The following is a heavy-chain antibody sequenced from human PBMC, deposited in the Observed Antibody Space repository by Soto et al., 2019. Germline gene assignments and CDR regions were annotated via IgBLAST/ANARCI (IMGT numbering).Heavy chain of an antibody. J-gene: IGHJ5*02. D-gene: IGHD6-6*01. V-gene: IGHV4-4*07. CDR1: VVSISEKY. Sequence: PSETLSLTCIVSVVSISEKYWNCVRHPPGKGLEWIGLIFANGHTDYNPSLKSRVTMSVDASKNQFSLRLTSMTAADTAVYYCVASIAPSPLNWLHPWGRGTLVTLSS. CDR3: VASIAPSPLNWLHP. CDR2: IFANGHT.